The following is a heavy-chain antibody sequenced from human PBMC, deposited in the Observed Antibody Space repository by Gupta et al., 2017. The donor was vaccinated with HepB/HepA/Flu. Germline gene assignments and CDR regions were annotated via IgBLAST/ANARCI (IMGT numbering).Heavy chain of an antibody. CDR3: ARATGGTYSTAEYFHH. CDR2: IYNGGNT. Sequence: EVQLVESGGGLVQPGGSLRLSCAASGFTVSNNYMAWIRQVPGKGLEWVSVIYNGGNTYYADSVKGRFTISRDNYKNTLYLQMNNVSADDTAVYHGARATGGTYSTAEYFHHWGQGTLVTVSA. D-gene: IGHD1-26*01. V-gene: IGHV3-66*01. J-gene: IGHJ1*01. CDR1: GFTVSNNY.